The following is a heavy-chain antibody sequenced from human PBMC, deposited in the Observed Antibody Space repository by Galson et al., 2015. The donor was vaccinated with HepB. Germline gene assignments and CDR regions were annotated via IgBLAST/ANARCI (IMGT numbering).Heavy chain of an antibody. CDR3: AREVGSSGWYGDY. D-gene: IGHD6-19*01. CDR2: ISYDGSTM. CDR1: GFTFTTYA. J-gene: IGHJ4*02. Sequence: SLRLSCAASGFTFTTYAMDWLRQAPGKGLEWVASISYDGSTMYCADSVKGRFTISRDNSKDTLYLQMNSLMSEDTAVYYCAREVGSSGWYGDYWGQGTLLIVSS. V-gene: IGHV3-30*04.